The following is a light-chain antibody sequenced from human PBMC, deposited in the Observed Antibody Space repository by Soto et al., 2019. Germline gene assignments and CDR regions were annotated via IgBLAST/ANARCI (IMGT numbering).Light chain of an antibody. V-gene: IGKV3-20*01. Sequence: EIVLTQSPGTLPLSPGERATLSCRASQSVSSNYLVWYQQKPGQAPRPLIYGASSRATGIPDRFSCSGSGSDFTLTIGSLEPEDFALYYCQQYANSPFTFGQGTKLEIK. CDR3: QQYANSPFT. CDR1: QSVSSNY. CDR2: GAS. J-gene: IGKJ2*01.